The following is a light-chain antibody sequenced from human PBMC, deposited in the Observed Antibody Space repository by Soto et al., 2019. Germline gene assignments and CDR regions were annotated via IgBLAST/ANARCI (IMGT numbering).Light chain of an antibody. CDR2: DAS. CDR3: QQYTNTNNPWL. V-gene: IGKV1-5*01. CDR1: QTNSTW. Sequence: DIQMTQSPSTVSASVRYTVTITCRAIQTNSTWMAWYQQKPGKAPKLLVYDASTLQSGVASRFSGSGSGTEFTLIISGLQPDDSATYYCQQYTNTNNPWLLGQGSKVDFK. J-gene: IGKJ1*01.